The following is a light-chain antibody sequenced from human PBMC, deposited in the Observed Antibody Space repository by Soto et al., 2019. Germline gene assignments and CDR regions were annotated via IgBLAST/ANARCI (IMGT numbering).Light chain of an antibody. V-gene: IGKV1-5*03. Sequence: DIQMTQSPSTLSGSVGDRVTITCRASQTISSWLAWYQQKPGKAPKLLIYKASTLKSGVPSRFSGSGSGTEFTLTISSLQPDDFVTYYCQHYKSYSEAFGQGTKVDIK. CDR2: KAS. CDR3: QHYKSYSEA. J-gene: IGKJ1*01. CDR1: QTISSW.